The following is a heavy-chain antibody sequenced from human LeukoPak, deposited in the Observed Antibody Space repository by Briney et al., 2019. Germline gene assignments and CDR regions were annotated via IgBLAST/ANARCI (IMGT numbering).Heavy chain of an antibody. CDR2: IYSGGST. J-gene: IGHJ4*02. D-gene: IGHD5-18*01. CDR3: AISREYSYGHPYYFDY. V-gene: IGHV3-66*01. CDR1: GFTVSNNY. Sequence: GGSLRLSCAASGFTVSNNYMSWVRQAPGKGLEWVSVIYSGGSTYYSVSVKGRFTISRDNSKNTLYLQMNSLRAEDTAVYYCAISREYSYGHPYYFDYWGQGTLVTVSS.